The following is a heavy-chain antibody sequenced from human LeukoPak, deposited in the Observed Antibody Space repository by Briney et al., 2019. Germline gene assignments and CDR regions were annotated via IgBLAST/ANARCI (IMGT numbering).Heavy chain of an antibody. CDR3: ARGDSSGY. CDR2: ISYDGSNK. D-gene: IGHD2-15*01. Sequence: PGGSLRLSCAASGFTFSSYAMHWVRQAPGKGLEWVAVISYDGSNKYYADSVKGRFTISRDNSKNTLYLQMNSLRAEDTAVYYCARGDSSGYWGQGTLVTVSS. V-gene: IGHV3-30*04. CDR1: GFTFSSYA. J-gene: IGHJ4*02.